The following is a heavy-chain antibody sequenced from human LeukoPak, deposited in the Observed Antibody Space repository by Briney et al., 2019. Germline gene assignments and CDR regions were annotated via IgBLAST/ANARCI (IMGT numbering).Heavy chain of an antibody. J-gene: IGHJ4*02. Sequence: SETLSLTCTVSGGYISSYYWSWIRQPPGKGLEWIGYIFNSGSTNYNPSLKSRVTISVDTSKNQFSLKLSSVAAADTAVYFCALGDCSSTSCYVFDYWGQGTLVTVSS. CDR3: ALGDCSSTSCYVFDY. V-gene: IGHV4-59*01. CDR1: GGYISSYY. D-gene: IGHD2-2*01. CDR2: IFNSGST.